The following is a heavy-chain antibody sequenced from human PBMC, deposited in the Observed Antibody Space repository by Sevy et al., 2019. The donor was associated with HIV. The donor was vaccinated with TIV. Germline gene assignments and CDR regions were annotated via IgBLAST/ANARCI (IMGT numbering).Heavy chain of an antibody. CDR2: IKSKTDGGTT. Sequence: GGSLRLSCAASGFTFSNAWMNWVRQAPGKGLEWVGRIKSKTDGGTTDYAAPVKGRFTISRDDSKNTLYLQMNSLKTVDTAVYYCTTGLYPPLLLWFGELSAWGQGTLVTVSS. J-gene: IGHJ5*02. V-gene: IGHV3-15*07. CDR3: TTGLYPPLLLWFGELSA. CDR1: GFTFSNAW. D-gene: IGHD3-10*01.